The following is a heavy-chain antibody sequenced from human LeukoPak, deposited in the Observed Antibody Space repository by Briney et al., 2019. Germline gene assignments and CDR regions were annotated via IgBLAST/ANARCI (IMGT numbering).Heavy chain of an antibody. CDR2: ISSSSSYI. CDR1: GFTFSSYS. V-gene: IGHV3-21*01. J-gene: IGHJ4*02. CDR3: ARARQYDFWSGYLFDY. D-gene: IGHD3-3*01. Sequence: PGGSLRLSCAASGFTFSSYSMNWVRQAPGKGLEWVSSISSSSSYIYYADSVKGRFTISRDNAKNSLYLQMNSLRAEDTAVYYCARARQYDFWSGYLFDYWGQGTLVTVSS.